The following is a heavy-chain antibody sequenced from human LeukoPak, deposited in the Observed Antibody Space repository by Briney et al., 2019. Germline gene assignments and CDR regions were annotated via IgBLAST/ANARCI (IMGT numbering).Heavy chain of an antibody. J-gene: IGHJ5*02. V-gene: IGHV4-34*01. Sequence: SETPSLTCAVYGGSFSGYYWSWIRQPPGKGLEWIGEINHSGSTNYNPSLKSRVTISVDTSKNQFSLKLSSVTAADTAVYYCARGRTSGNWFDPWGQGTLVTVSS. CDR3: ARGRTSGNWFDP. CDR1: GGSFSGYY. CDR2: INHSGST. D-gene: IGHD2-8*01.